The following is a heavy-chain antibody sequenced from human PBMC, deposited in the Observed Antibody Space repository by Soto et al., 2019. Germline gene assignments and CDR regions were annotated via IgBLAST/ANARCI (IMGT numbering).Heavy chain of an antibody. Sequence: QVQLVQSGAELKKPGASVKVSCKASGYTFSNYDMNWVRQATGQGPEWIGWVNPNNGDTGYAQKFQGRVTLTTDIPTTPAYMDLPTLPSEDTAISYCAKVSKKGSAIDFDYWGQGTLITVSS. D-gene: IGHD3-10*01. J-gene: IGHJ4*02. CDR1: GYTFSNYD. CDR3: AKVSKKGSAIDFDY. CDR2: VNPNNGDT. V-gene: IGHV1-8*01.